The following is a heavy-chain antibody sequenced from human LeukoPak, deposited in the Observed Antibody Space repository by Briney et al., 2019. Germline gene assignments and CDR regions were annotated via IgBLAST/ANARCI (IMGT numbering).Heavy chain of an antibody. CDR3: AREAEITRFDY. Sequence: SQTLSLTCAISGDSVSNTSTAWNWIRRSPSRGLEWLGRTSYRSKWYNDYAVSVESRITITPDTSKNQFSLQLNSVTPEDTAVYYCAREAEITRFDYWGQGTLVTVSS. CDR1: GDSVSNTSTA. J-gene: IGHJ4*02. CDR2: TSYRSKWYN. D-gene: IGHD5-24*01. V-gene: IGHV6-1*01.